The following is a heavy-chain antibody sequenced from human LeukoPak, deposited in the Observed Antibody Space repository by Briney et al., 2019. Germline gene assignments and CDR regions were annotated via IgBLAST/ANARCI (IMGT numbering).Heavy chain of an antibody. D-gene: IGHD2/OR15-2a*01. V-gene: IGHV3-23*01. Sequence: PGGSLRLSCAASGFSFTNYAMSWVRQAPGKGLEWVSGVSGSGGATYYADSVKGRFIISRDNSKNTLYLQMNSLRDEDSAIYYCAKTSYLYGYFDYWGQETLVTVSS. CDR1: GFSFTNYA. CDR3: AKTSYLYGYFDY. J-gene: IGHJ4*02. CDR2: VSGSGGAT.